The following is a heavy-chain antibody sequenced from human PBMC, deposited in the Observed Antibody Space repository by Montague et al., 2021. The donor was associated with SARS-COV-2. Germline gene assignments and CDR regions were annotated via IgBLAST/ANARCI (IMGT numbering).Heavy chain of an antibody. V-gene: IGHV3-74*01. CDR2: INSDGTTT. Sequence: SRRLSLSASGFTFNSYWVHWVRQAPGKGLVWVSRINSDGTTTTYADSVKGRFTTSRDNAKDTLYLQMNSLRAEDTALYFCARGGPLSYYYYGTDVWGQGTTVTVSS. CDR1: GFTFNSYW. J-gene: IGHJ6*02. CDR3: ARGGPLSYYYYGTDV. D-gene: IGHD1-14*01.